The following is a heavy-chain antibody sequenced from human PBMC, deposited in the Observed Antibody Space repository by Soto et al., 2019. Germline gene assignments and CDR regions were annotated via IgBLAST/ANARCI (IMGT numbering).Heavy chain of an antibody. J-gene: IGHJ4*02. D-gene: IGHD3-22*01. CDR3: ATRATYSYDSSGFY. Sequence: SETLSLTCAVYGGSFSGYYWNWIRQPPGKGLEWIGEINHSGSTNYNPSLKSRVTISKDNSKNQFSLKLSSVTAADTAVYYCATRATYSYDSSGFYWGQGTLVTVSS. V-gene: IGHV4-34*01. CDR1: GGSFSGYY. CDR2: INHSGST.